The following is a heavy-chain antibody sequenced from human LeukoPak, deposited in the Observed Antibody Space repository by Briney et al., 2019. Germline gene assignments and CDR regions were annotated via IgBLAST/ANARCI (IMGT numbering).Heavy chain of an antibody. D-gene: IGHD4-17*01. V-gene: IGHV3-23*01. J-gene: IGHJ4*02. Sequence: GGSLRLSCAASGFTFSSYAMSWVRQAPGKGLEWVSAISGSGGSTYYADSVKGRFTISRDNSKNTLYLQMNSLRAEDTAVYYCAKGVLDYGDPYYFDYWGQGTLVTVSS. CDR1: GFTFSSYA. CDR2: ISGSGGST. CDR3: AKGVLDYGDPYYFDY.